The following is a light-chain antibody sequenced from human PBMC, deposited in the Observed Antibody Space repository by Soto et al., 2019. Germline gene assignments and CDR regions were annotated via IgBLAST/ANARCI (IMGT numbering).Light chain of an antibody. V-gene: IGKV3-20*01. CDR3: QQYGGSPRT. Sequence: VLTQSPCTLSLSHGERATLSCRASQTVSSSLAWYQQKPGQAPRLLISGASSRAADIPDRFSGSGSGTDFTLTINRLEPEDFAVYYCQQYGGSPRTFGQGTKVDIK. CDR2: GAS. J-gene: IGKJ1*01. CDR1: QTVSSS.